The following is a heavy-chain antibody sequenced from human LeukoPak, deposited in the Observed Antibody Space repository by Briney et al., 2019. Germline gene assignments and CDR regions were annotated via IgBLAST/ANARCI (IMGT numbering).Heavy chain of an antibody. D-gene: IGHD1-26*01. J-gene: IGHJ4*02. V-gene: IGHV4-59*01. CDR2: IYYSGRT. Sequence: SETLSLTCTVSGGSISSYYWSWIRQPPGKGLEWIGYIYYSGRTNYNPSLKSRVTISVDTSKNQFSLKLSSVTAADTAVYYCAREAPGVGATDYWGQGTLVTVSS. CDR1: GGSISSYY. CDR3: AREAPGVGATDY.